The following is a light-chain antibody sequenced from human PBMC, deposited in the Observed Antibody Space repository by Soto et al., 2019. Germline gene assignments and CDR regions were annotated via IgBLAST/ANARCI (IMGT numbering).Light chain of an antibody. V-gene: IGLV2-14*01. CDR1: SSDVGGYNY. J-gene: IGLJ1*01. CDR2: DVS. Sequence: QSALTQPASVSGSPGQSITISCTGTSSDVGGYNYVSWYQQYPGKAPKLMIYDVSNRPSGVSNRFSGSKSGNTASLTISGIQAEDEADYYCSSYTSSSPYVFGTGTKVTVL. CDR3: SSYTSSSPYV.